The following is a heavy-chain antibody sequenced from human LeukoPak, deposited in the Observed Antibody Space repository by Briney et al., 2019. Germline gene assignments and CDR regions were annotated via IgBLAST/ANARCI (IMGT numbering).Heavy chain of an antibody. J-gene: IGHJ4*02. V-gene: IGHV3-23*01. CDR3: AKNIVYSWQYFFDY. CDR2: ISGGGGPT. CDR1: GFTFTNCA. Sequence: GGSLRLSCAASGFTFTNCAMSWVRQGPGKGLEWGSAISGGGGPTYYADSVKGRFTISRDNSKNTLYLQMNSLRAEDAAVYFCAKNIVYSWQYFFDYWGQGTLVTVSS. D-gene: IGHD5-18*01.